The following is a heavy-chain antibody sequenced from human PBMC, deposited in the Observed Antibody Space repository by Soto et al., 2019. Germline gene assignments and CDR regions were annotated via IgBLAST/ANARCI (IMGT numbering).Heavy chain of an antibody. CDR2: ISAYNGNT. CDR1: GYTFTSYG. CDR3: ARGAMIVVGTDAFDI. Sequence: ASVKVSCKASGYTFTSYGISWVRQAPGQGLEWMGWISAYNGNTNYAQKLQGRVTMTTDTSTSTAYMELRSLRSDDAAVYYCARGAMIVVGTDAFDIWGQGTMVTVSS. D-gene: IGHD3-22*01. J-gene: IGHJ3*02. V-gene: IGHV1-18*01.